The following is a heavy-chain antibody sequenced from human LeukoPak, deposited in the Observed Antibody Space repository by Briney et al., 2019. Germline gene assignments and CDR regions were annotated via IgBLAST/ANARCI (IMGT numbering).Heavy chain of an antibody. CDR3: ANPLPYYDSSGYIAGDG. J-gene: IGHJ4*02. CDR1: GFTFSSYW. Sequence: GGSLRLSCAASGFTFSSYWMSWVRQAPGKGLEWVANIKQDGSEKYYVDSVKGRFTISRDNAKNSLYLQMNSLRAEDTAVYYCANPLPYYDSSGYIAGDGWGQGTLVTVSS. V-gene: IGHV3-7*01. D-gene: IGHD3-22*01. CDR2: IKQDGSEK.